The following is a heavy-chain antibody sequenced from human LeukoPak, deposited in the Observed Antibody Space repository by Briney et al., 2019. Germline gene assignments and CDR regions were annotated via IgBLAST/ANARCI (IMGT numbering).Heavy chain of an antibody. V-gene: IGHV3-74*01. CDR3: ARVGGNYYFDQ. CDR2: INSDGSNT. CDR1: GFTFTSYR. Sequence: GGSLRLSCAASGFTFTSYRMHLVCQVPGKGLVWLSRINSDGSNTNYADSVQGRFTISRDNAKNTLYLQMNSLRAEDTAVYYCARVGGNYYFDQWGQGILVTVSS. D-gene: IGHD4-23*01. J-gene: IGHJ4*02.